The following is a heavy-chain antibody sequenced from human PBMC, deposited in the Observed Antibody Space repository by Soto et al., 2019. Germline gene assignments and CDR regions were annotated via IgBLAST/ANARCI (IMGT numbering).Heavy chain of an antibody. CDR3: ARRREAIRRFYYYYGMDV. D-gene: IGHD1-26*01. Sequence: SETRSLTCAVYGGSFSGYYWSWIRQPPGKGLEWIGEINHSGSTNYNPSLKSRVTISVDTSKNQFSLKLSSVTAADTAVYYCARRREAIRRFYYYYGMDVWGQGTTVTVSS. J-gene: IGHJ6*02. V-gene: IGHV4-34*01. CDR1: GGSFSGYY. CDR2: INHSGST.